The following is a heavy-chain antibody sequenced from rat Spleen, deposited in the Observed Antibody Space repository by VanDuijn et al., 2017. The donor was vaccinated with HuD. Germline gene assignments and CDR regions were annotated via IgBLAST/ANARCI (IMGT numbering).Heavy chain of an antibody. CDR2: ITNTGGST. V-gene: IGHV5-31*01. J-gene: IGHJ2*01. CDR1: GFTFSSYW. D-gene: IGHD5-1*01. CDR3: TTGTGYFDY. Sequence: EVQLVETGGGLVQPGSSLKLSCVASGFTFSSYWMYWVRQAPTKGLEWVASITNTGGSTYYPDSVKGRFTISRDNAKSSLYLQMNSLRSEDTATYYCTTGTGYFDYWGQGVMVTVSS.